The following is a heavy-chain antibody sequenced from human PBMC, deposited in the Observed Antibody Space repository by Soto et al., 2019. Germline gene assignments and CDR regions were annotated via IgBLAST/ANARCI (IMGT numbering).Heavy chain of an antibody. Sequence: GASVKVSCKASGGTFSSYAISWVRQAPGQGLEWMGGIIPIFGTANYAQKFQGRVTITADKSTSTAYMELSSLRSEDTAVYYCARGEPRXGRVLRFLEWLLYGMDVWGQGTTVTVSS. D-gene: IGHD3-3*01. J-gene: IGHJ6*02. V-gene: IGHV1-69*06. CDR3: ARGEPRXGRVLRFLEWLLYGMDV. CDR2: IIPIFGTA. CDR1: GGTFSSYA.